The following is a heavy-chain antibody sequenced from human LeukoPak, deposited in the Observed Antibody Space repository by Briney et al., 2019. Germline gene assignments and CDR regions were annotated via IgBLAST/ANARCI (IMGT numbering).Heavy chain of an antibody. Sequence: PSETLSLTCSVSGASVTTYRYYWTWIRQPPGKGLEWIGSVTYTGNTFYNPSLQSRVTIPIDASKNQFSLNLSSVTAADTAIYFCARTPTGFPNWFDSWGRGTPVTVSS. J-gene: IGHJ5*01. D-gene: IGHD3-9*01. CDR2: VTYTGNT. CDR1: GASVTTYRYY. V-gene: IGHV4-39*07. CDR3: ARTPTGFPNWFDS.